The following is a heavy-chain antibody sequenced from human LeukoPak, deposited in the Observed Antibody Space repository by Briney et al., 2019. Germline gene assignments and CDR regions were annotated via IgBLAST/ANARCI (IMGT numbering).Heavy chain of an antibody. D-gene: IGHD3-16*01. CDR3: ARLNFRGGEALHFDS. V-gene: IGHV4-4*09. Sequence: SETLSLTCSVSGGSLTNYYWGWIRQPPGKGLEFIGYIHSDGTTNYDSSLQSRVAISLDTSKIQFSLRLYSVTAADTALYFCARLNFRGGEALHFDSWGRGALVTVSS. CDR1: GGSLTNYY. CDR2: IHSDGTT. J-gene: IGHJ4*02.